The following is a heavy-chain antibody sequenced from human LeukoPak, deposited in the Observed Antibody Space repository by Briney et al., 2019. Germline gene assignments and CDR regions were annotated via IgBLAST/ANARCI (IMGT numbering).Heavy chain of an antibody. CDR3: ARGTD. CDR2: ISSSSSTI. CDR1: GFTFSSYD. V-gene: IGHV3-48*01. Sequence: GGSLRLSCAASGFTFSSYDMNWVRQAPGKGLERVSYISSSSSTIYYADSVKGRFTISRDNAKNSLYLQMNSLRAEDTAVYYCARGTDWGQGTLVTVSS. J-gene: IGHJ4*02.